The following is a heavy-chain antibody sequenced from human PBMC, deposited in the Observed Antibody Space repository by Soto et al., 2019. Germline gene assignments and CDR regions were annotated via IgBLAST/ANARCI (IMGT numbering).Heavy chain of an antibody. CDR2: ISYDGSNK. J-gene: IGHJ4*02. D-gene: IGHD3-10*01. Sequence: GGSLRLSXAASGFTFSSYAMHWVRQAPGKGLEWVAVISYDGSNKYYADSVKGRFTISRDNSKNTLYLQMNSLRAEDTAVYYCARDNIRGVRGVIMPYFDYWGQGTLVTVSS. CDR1: GFTFSSYA. CDR3: ARDNIRGVRGVIMPYFDY. V-gene: IGHV3-30-3*01.